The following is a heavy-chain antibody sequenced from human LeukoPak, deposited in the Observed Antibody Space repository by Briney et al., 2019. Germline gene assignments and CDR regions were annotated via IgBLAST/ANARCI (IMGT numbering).Heavy chain of an antibody. D-gene: IGHD1-26*01. CDR2: IYYSGST. Sequence: SETLSLTCTVSGGSISSSSYYWGWIRQPPGKGLEWIGSIYYSGSTYYNPSLKSRVTISVDTSKNQFSLKLSSVTAADTAVYYCARHVTVGAIYFDYWGQGTLVTVSS. CDR3: ARHVTVGAIYFDY. CDR1: GGSISSSSYY. V-gene: IGHV4-39*01. J-gene: IGHJ4*02.